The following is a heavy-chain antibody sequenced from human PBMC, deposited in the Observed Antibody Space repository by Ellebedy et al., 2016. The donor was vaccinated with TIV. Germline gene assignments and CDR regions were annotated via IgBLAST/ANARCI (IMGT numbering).Heavy chain of an antibody. J-gene: IGHJ4*02. V-gene: IGHV3-23*01. CDR3: ARVRQGSGGYNF. D-gene: IGHD5-12*01. Sequence: PGGSLRLSCAASGFTFSSYAMSWVRQAPGKGLEWVSAISVSGGTTYYADSVKGRFTISRDNAKNSLYLQMNSLRVEDTAMYYCARVRQGSGGYNFWGQGTLVTVSS. CDR2: ISVSGGTT. CDR1: GFTFSSYA.